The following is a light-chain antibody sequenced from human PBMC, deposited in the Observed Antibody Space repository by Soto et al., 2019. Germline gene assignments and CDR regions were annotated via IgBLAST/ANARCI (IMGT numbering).Light chain of an antibody. CDR3: SSYTSSSTLV. Sequence: QSALTQPASVSGSPGQSITISCTGTSSDVGGYNYVSWYQQHPGIAPKLLIYDVTNRPSGVSNRFSGSKSGNTASLTISGLYAEDAADYYCSSYTSSSTLVFGGGTKLTVL. J-gene: IGLJ2*01. V-gene: IGLV2-14*01. CDR2: DVT. CDR1: SSDVGGYNY.